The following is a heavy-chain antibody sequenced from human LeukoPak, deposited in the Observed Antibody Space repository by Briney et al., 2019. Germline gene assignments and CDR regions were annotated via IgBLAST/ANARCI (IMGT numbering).Heavy chain of an antibody. CDR2: IYYSGST. Sequence: TSETLSLTCTVPGGSISPYYWSWIRQPPGKGLEWIGYIYYSGSTNYNPSLKSRVTISVDTSKNQFSLKLSSVTAADTAVYYCARAFYPGYYSYMAVWGKGTTVTVSS. D-gene: IGHD3-3*02. J-gene: IGHJ6*03. V-gene: IGHV4-59*01. CDR3: ARAFYPGYYSYMAV. CDR1: GGSISPYY.